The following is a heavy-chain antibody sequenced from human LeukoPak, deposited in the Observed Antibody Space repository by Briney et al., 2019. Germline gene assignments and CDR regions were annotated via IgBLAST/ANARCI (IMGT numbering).Heavy chain of an antibody. CDR3: ARAGRDYDILTGYSVPDY. J-gene: IGHJ4*02. CDR1: GFTVSSNY. CDR2: IYSGGST. Sequence: GGSLRLSCAASGFTVSSNYMSWVRRAPGEGLEWVSVIYSGGSTYYADSVKGSFTISRDNSKNTLYLQVNSLRVEDTAVYYCARAGRDYDILTGYSVPDYWGQGTLVTVSS. D-gene: IGHD3-9*01. V-gene: IGHV3-66*01.